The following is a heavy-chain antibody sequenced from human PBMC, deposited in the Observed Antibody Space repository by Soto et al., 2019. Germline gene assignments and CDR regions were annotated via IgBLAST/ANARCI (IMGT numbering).Heavy chain of an antibody. D-gene: IGHD2-21*02. CDR2: IYHSGST. Sequence: PSETISLPCAFSRGSRIRGDVSWSCIRQPPGKGLEWIGYIYHSGSTSYNPSLKSRVTISVDRSKNQISLKLRSVTAADTAVYYCARGNSVVVTQYYFDYWGQGTLVTVSS. CDR1: RGSRIRGDVS. V-gene: IGHV4-30-2*01. J-gene: IGHJ4*02. CDR3: ARGNSVVVTQYYFDY.